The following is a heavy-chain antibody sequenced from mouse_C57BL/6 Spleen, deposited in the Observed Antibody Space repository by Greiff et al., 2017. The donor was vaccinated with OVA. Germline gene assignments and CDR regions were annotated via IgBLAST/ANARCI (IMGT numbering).Heavy chain of an antibody. D-gene: IGHD1-1*01. CDR1: GFTFSSYA. V-gene: IGHV5-4*03. Sequence: DVMLVESGGGLVKPGGSLKLSCAASGFTFSSYAMPWVRQTPEKRLEWVATISDGGSYTYYPDNVKGRFTISRDNAKNNLYLQMRHLKSEDTAMYYCARSYSSSYDYFDYWGQGTTLTVSS. J-gene: IGHJ2*01. CDR3: ARSYSSSYDYFDY. CDR2: ISDGGSYT.